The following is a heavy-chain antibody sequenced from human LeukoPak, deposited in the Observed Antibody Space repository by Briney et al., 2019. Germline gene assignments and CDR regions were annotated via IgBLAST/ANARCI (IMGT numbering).Heavy chain of an antibody. J-gene: IGHJ4*02. CDR3: ASFGYGAPFDY. CDR2: ISYSGST. D-gene: IGHD4-17*01. CDR1: GGSISSYY. Sequence: SETLSLTCTVSGGSISSYYWNWIRQPPGKGLEWIGYISYSGSTNYNPSLKSRVTISVDASKNQFSLKLSSVTAADTAVYYCASFGYGAPFDYWGQGTLVTVSS. V-gene: IGHV4-59*01.